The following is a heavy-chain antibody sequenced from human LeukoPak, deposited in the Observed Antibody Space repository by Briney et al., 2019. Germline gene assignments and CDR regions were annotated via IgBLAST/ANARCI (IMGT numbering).Heavy chain of an antibody. V-gene: IGHV3-30*18. CDR2: ISYDGSNK. CDR1: GFTFNKYD. CDR3: AKLYSGSSHPEGYFDY. J-gene: IGHJ4*02. Sequence: PGRSLRLSCAASGFTFNKYDMHWVRQAPGKGLEWVAVISYDGSNKYYIDSVKGRFTISRDNSKNTLYLQMNSLRAEDTAVYYCAKLYSGSSHPEGYFDYWGQGTLVTVSS. D-gene: IGHD1-26*01.